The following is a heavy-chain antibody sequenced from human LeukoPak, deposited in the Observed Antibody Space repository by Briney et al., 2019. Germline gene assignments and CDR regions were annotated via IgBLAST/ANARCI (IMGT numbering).Heavy chain of an antibody. CDR2: IYYSGTT. V-gene: IGHV4-39*07. CDR1: GGSISSSPYY. D-gene: IGHD6-19*01. CDR3: ARDTKQWLVGSHFDY. Sequence: SETLSLTCTVSGGSISSSPYYWGWIRQPPGKGLEWIGSIYYSGTTHYNPSLESRVTISVDTSKNQFSLKLSPVTAADTAVYYCARDTKQWLVGSHFDYWGQGTLVTVSS. J-gene: IGHJ4*02.